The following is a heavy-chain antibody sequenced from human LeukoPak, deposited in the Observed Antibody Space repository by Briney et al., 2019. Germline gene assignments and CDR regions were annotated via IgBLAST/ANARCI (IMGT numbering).Heavy chain of an antibody. V-gene: IGHV3-21*01. J-gene: IGHJ3*02. CDR3: ARETRPMIVVVDYAFDI. D-gene: IGHD3-22*01. CDR2: ISSSSSYI. CDR1: GFTFSSYS. Sequence: PGGSLRLSCAASGFTFSSYSMNWVRQAPGKGLEWVSSISSSSSYIYYADSVKGRFTISRDNAKNSLYLQMNSLRAEDTAVYYCARETRPMIVVVDYAFDIWGQGTMVTVSS.